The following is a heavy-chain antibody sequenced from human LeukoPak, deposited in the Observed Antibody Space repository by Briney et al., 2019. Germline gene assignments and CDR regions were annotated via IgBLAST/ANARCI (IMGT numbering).Heavy chain of an antibody. CDR1: GFTVSSNY. CDR2: IYSGGST. CDR3: AREQRTFGVVIVT. D-gene: IGHD3-16*02. Sequence: PGGSLRLSCAASGFTVSSNYMSWVRQPPGKGLEGVSVIYSGGSTYYADSVKGRFTISRHNCKNTLYLQMNSLRAEDTAVYYCAREQRTFGVVIVTWGEGTLVTVSS. J-gene: IGHJ5*02. V-gene: IGHV3-53*04.